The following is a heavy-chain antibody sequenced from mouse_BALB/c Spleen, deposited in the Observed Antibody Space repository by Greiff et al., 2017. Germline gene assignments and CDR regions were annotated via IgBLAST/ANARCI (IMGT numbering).Heavy chain of an antibody. CDR2: ISYSGST. Sequence: ESGPGLVKPSQSLSLTCTVTGYSITSDYAWNWIRQFPGNKLEWMGYISYSGSTSYNPSLKSRISITRDTSKNQFFLQLNSVTTEDTATYYCARSLTGFAYWGQGTLVTVSA. CDR3: ARSLTGFAY. J-gene: IGHJ3*01. D-gene: IGHD1-1*01. CDR1: GYSITSDYA. V-gene: IGHV3-2*02.